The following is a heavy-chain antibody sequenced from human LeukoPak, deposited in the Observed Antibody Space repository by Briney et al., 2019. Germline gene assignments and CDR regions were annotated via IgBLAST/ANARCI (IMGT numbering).Heavy chain of an antibody. CDR2: ISNSGSTI. J-gene: IGHJ5*02. Sequence: PGGSLRLSCAASGFTFSDYYMSWIRQAPGKGLEWVSYISNSGSTIYYADSVKGRFFISRDNAKNSPYLQMNSLRAEHTAVYYCARAPKFRLVGVPKGPFDPWGQGTLVTVSS. CDR1: GFTFSDYY. D-gene: IGHD1-26*01. CDR3: ARAPKFRLVGVPKGPFDP. V-gene: IGHV3-11*01.